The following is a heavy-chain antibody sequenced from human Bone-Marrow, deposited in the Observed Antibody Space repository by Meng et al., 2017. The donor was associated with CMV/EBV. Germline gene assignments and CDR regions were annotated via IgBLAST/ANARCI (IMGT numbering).Heavy chain of an antibody. CDR2: IYYSGST. J-gene: IGHJ6*02. Sequence: SETLSLTCTVSGGSISSSSYYWGWIRQPPGKGLEWIGSIYYSGSTYYNPSLKSRVTISVDTSKNQFSLKLSSVTAADTAMYYCARHRCRPPTCGYYYGMDVWGQGTTVTVSS. CDR1: GGSISSSSYY. V-gene: IGHV4-39*07. CDR3: ARHRCRPPTCGYYYGMDV. D-gene: IGHD2/OR15-2a*01.